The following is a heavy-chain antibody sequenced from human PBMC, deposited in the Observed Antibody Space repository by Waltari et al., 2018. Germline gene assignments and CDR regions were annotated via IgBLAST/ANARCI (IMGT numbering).Heavy chain of an antibody. CDR3: AREGGAVAALDY. CDR2: INASGGST. V-gene: IGHV1-46*01. D-gene: IGHD6-19*01. J-gene: IGHJ4*02. Sequence: QVQLVQSGAEVKKPGASVKVSCKASGYTFTSYYMHWVRQAPGQGLEWMGLINASGGSTSYAQKFQGRVTMTRDTSTSTVYMELSSRRSEDTAVYYCAREGGAVAALDYWGQGTLVTVSS. CDR1: GYTFTSYY.